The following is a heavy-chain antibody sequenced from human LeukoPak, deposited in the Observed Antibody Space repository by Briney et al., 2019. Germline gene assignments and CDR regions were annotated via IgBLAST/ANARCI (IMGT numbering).Heavy chain of an antibody. V-gene: IGHV3-11*06. Sequence: GGSLRLSCAASGFTFSDHYMSWIRQAPGKGLEWVSYISSSSSYIYYADSVKGRFTISIDNAKNSLYLQMNSLRAEDTAVYYCAIRGSPMVRNYWGQGTLVTVSS. D-gene: IGHD3-10*01. CDR3: AIRGSPMVRNY. CDR1: GFTFSDHY. J-gene: IGHJ4*02. CDR2: ISSSSSYI.